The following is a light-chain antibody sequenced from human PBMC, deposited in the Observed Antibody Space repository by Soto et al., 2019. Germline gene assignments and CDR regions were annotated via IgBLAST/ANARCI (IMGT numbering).Light chain of an antibody. CDR1: SSDLGVYNY. J-gene: IGLJ3*02. CDR2: DVY. Sequence: QSVLTQPRSVSGSPGQSVTISCTGTSSDLGVYNYVSWYQHHPGKAPKLIIYDVYKRPSGVPDRFSASQSDNTASLTISGLQAEDEADYYCCSYTGTYTWVFGGGTKVTVL. V-gene: IGLV2-11*01. CDR3: CSYTGTYTWV.